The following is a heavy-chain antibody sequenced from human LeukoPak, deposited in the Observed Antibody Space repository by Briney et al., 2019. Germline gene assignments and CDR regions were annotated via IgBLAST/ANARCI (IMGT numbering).Heavy chain of an antibody. V-gene: IGHV4-34*01. CDR3: ARGYAGGKDFDY. CDR1: GGSFSGYY. CDR2: INHSGST. Sequence: KPSETLSLTCAVYGGSFSGYYWSWIRQPPGKGLEWIGEINHSGSTNYNPSLKSRVTISVDTSKNQFSLKLSSVTAADTAVYYCARGYAGGKDFDYWGQGTLVTVSS. D-gene: IGHD2-2*01. J-gene: IGHJ4*02.